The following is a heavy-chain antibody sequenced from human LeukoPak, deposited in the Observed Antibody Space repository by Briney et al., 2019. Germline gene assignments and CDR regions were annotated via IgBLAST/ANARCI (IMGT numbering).Heavy chain of an antibody. CDR3: ARRLPRLRGPYYYGMAV. D-gene: IGHD3-16*01. J-gene: IGHJ6*04. Sequence: SETLSLTCAVYGGSFSGYYWSWIRQPPGKGLEWIGEINHSGSTNYNPSLKSRVTISVDTSKNQFSLKLSSVTAADTAVYYCARRLPRLRGPYYYGMAVWGKGTTVTVSS. CDR1: GGSFSGYY. V-gene: IGHV4-34*01. CDR2: INHSGST.